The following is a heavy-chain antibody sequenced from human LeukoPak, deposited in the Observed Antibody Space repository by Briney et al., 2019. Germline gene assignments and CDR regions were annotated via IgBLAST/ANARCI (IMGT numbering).Heavy chain of an antibody. V-gene: IGHV3-7*01. D-gene: IGHD3-9*01. CDR3: AREGNILTGSDAFDI. CDR1: GFTFSSYW. J-gene: IGHJ3*02. CDR2: IKQDGSEK. Sequence: GGSLRLSCAASGFTFSSYWMSWVRQAPGKGLEWVANIKQDGSEKYYVDSVKGRFTISRDNAKNSLYLQMNSLRAGDTAVYYCAREGNILTGSDAFDIWGQGTMVTVSS.